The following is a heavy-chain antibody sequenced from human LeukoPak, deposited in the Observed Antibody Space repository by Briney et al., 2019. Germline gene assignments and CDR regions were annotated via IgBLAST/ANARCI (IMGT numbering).Heavy chain of an antibody. D-gene: IGHD4-11*01. V-gene: IGHV1-18*01. CDR3: ARDLYRDSLPVSWFDP. J-gene: IGHJ5*02. CDR1: GYTFTSYG. Sequence: ASVKVSCKASGYTFTSYGISWVRQAPGQGLEWMGWISAYNGNTNYAQKLQGRVTMTTDTSTSTAYMELRSLRSDDAAVYYCARDLYRDSLPVSWFDPWGQGTLVTVSS. CDR2: ISAYNGNT.